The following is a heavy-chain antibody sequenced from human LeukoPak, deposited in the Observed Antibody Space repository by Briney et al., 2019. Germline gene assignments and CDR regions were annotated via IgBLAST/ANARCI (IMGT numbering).Heavy chain of an antibody. V-gene: IGHV4-39*07. Sequence: PSETLSLTCTVSGGSISSYYWGWIRQPPGKGLEWIGSIYYSGSTYYNPSLKSRVTISVDTSKNQFSLKLSSVTAADTAVYYCARDVRMVRGVIWFDPWGQGTLVTVSS. CDR3: ARDVRMVRGVIWFDP. J-gene: IGHJ5*02. CDR2: IYYSGST. CDR1: GGSISSYY. D-gene: IGHD3-10*01.